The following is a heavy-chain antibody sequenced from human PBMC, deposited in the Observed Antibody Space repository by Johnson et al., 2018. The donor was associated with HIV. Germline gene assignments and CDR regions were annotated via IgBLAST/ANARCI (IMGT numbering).Heavy chain of an antibody. CDR3: ARGLGDSSGYTDAFDI. D-gene: IGHD3-22*01. CDR2: IYSGGST. CDR1: GFTVSSNY. Sequence: EKLVESGGGLVKPGDSLRLSCAASGFTVSSNYMSWVRQAPGKGLEWVSVIYSGGSTYYADSVKGRFTISRDNSKNTLYLQMNSLRAEDTAVYYCARGLGDSSGYTDAFDIWGQGTIVTVSS. V-gene: IGHV3-53*01. J-gene: IGHJ3*02.